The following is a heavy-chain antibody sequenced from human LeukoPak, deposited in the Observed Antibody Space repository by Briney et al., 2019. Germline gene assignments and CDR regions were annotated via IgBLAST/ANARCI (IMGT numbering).Heavy chain of an antibody. Sequence: GGSLRLSCAASGFTFSSYWMHWVRQLPGKGLVWVSRINSDGSITTYADSVKGRFTISRDNSKNTLYLQMNSLRAEDTAVYYCAKDNLDYLDYWGQGTLVTVSS. CDR1: GFTFSSYW. J-gene: IGHJ4*02. V-gene: IGHV3-74*01. CDR3: AKDNLDYLDY. D-gene: IGHD1-14*01. CDR2: INSDGSIT.